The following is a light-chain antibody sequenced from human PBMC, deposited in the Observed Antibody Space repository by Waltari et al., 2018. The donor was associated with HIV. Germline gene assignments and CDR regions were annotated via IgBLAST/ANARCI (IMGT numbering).Light chain of an antibody. V-gene: IGLV1-47*01. Sequence: QSVLTQPPSASGTPGQRVTISCSGSSSNIGRNYVYWYPQFPGTAPKLLIYRHNPRPSGVPDRFSGSKSGTSASLAISGLRSEDEADYYCAAWDDSLSAWVFGGGTKLTVL. CDR1: SSNIGRNY. CDR3: AAWDDSLSAWV. J-gene: IGLJ3*02. CDR2: RHN.